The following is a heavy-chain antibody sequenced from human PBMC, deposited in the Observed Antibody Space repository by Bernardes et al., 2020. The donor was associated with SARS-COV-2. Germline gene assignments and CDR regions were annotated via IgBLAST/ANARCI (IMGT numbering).Heavy chain of an antibody. Sequence: GGSLRLSCAGSGFTFSTYAMSWVRQAPGKGLEWVSVISGSGGTTYYADSVKGRFTISRDNSKNSLYLQMNSLRAEDTALYYCAKVDKYEGSRALDYWGQGTLVTVSS. D-gene: IGHD2-2*01. J-gene: IGHJ4*02. CDR2: ISGSGGTT. CDR1: GFTFSTYA. V-gene: IGHV3-23*01. CDR3: AKVDKYEGSRALDY.